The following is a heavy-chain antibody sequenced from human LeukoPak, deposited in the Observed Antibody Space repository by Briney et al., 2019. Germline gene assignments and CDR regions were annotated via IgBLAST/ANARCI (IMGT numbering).Heavy chain of an antibody. V-gene: IGHV5-10-1*01. CDR3: ARRGDGFYWFDP. J-gene: IGHJ5*02. D-gene: IGHD3-3*01. CDR1: GYSFTSYW. CDR2: IDPSDSYT. Sequence: GESLKISCKGSGYSFTSYWISWVRQMPGKGLEWMGRIDPSDSYTNYSPSFQGQVTISADKSISTAYLQWNSLKASDTAICYCARRGDGFYWFDPWGQGTMVTVSS.